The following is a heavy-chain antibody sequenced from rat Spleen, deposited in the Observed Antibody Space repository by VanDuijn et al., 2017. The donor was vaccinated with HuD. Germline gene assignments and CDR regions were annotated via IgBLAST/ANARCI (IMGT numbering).Heavy chain of an antibody. CDR3: ARQTSITNWFAY. J-gene: IGHJ2*01. Sequence: EVRLVESGGGLVQPGRSLKLSCSASGFTFSDYNMAWVRQAPKKGLEWVATIIYDGSRTYYRDSVKGRFTISRDNAKNTLYLQMDSLRSEDTATYYCARQTSITNWFAYWGQGVLVTVSS. CDR2: IIYDGSRT. CDR1: GFTFSDYN. V-gene: IGHV5S10*01. D-gene: IGHD1-10*01.